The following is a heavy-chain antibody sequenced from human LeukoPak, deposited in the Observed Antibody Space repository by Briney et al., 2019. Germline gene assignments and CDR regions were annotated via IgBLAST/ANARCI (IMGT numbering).Heavy chain of an antibody. CDR2: VGGSSGGST. CDR1: GFTFSSDA. V-gene: IGHV3-23*01. D-gene: IGHD1-26*01. CDR3: AKDSGSYWGSFDY. J-gene: IGHJ4*02. Sequence: GGSLRLSCAASGFTFSSDAMNWVRLAPGKGLEWVSSVGGSSGGSTQYADSVKGRFTVSRDNSKNTLYLQMNSLRVEDTAVYYCAKDSGSYWGSFDYWGQGTLVTVSS.